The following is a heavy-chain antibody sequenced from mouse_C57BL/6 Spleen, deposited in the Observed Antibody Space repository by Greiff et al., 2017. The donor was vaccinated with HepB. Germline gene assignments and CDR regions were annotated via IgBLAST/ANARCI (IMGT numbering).Heavy chain of an antibody. CDR2: IYPGDGDT. Sequence: QVQLKQSGPELVKPGASVKISCKASGYAFSSSWMNWVKQRPGKGLEWIGRIYPGDGDTNYNGKFKGKATLTADKSSSTAYMQLSSLTSEDSAVYFCARSRNYDYDGFYYAMDYWGQGTSVTVSS. CDR3: ARSRNYDYDGFYYAMDY. CDR1: GYAFSSSW. D-gene: IGHD2-4*01. V-gene: IGHV1-82*01. J-gene: IGHJ4*01.